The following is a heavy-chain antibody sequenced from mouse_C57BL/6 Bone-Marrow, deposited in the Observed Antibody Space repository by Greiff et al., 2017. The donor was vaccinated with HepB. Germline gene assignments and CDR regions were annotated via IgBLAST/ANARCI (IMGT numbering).Heavy chain of an antibody. Sequence: EVQLVESEGGLVQPGSSMKLSCTASGFTFSDYYMAWVRQVPEKGLEWVANINYDGSSTYYLDSLKSRFIISRDNAKNILYLQMSSLKSEDTATYYCARDWTTVVDWYFDVWGTGTTVTVSS. V-gene: IGHV5-16*01. CDR3: ARDWTTVVDWYFDV. CDR2: INYDGSST. D-gene: IGHD1-1*01. CDR1: GFTFSDYY. J-gene: IGHJ1*03.